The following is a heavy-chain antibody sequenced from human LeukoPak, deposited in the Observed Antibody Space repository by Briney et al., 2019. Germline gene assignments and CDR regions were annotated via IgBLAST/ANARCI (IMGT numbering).Heavy chain of an antibody. Sequence: GSSVKVSCKASGYTFTVYYMHWVRQAPGQGLEWMGWINPNSGGTNYAQKFQGWVTMTRDTSISTAYMELSRLRSDDTAVYYCAREAPYYYGSGSYPYFQHWGQGTLVTVSS. D-gene: IGHD3-10*01. CDR1: GYTFTVYY. CDR2: INPNSGGT. J-gene: IGHJ1*01. V-gene: IGHV1-2*04. CDR3: AREAPYYYGSGSYPYFQH.